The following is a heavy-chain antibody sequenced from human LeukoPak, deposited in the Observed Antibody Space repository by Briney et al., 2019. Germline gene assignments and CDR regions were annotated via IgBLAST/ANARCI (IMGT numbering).Heavy chain of an antibody. J-gene: IGHJ4*02. D-gene: IGHD6-13*01. V-gene: IGHV3-30*04. CDR3: ARSPGPAAVAFDY. Sequence: GGSLRLSCAASGFKFYSYAMHWVRQAPGKGLEWVASISFDGSEKYYRDSVKGRFTISRDNSKNTVSLQMNSLRPEDTAVYYCARSPGPAAVAFDYWGQGTLVSVSS. CDR2: ISFDGSEK. CDR1: GFKFYSYA.